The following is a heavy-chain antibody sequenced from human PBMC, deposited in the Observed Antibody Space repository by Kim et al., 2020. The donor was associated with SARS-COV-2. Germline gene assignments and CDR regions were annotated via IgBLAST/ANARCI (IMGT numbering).Heavy chain of an antibody. CDR1: AFTFSSYA. Sequence: GGSLRLSCAASAFTFSSYAMGWVRQAPGKGLEWVSGISSSGGSTYYADSVKGRFTISRDNSKNTLYLQMDSLRAEDTAVYYCAKARGPTNYGDCFDYWGQGILVTVSS. V-gene: IGHV3-23*01. D-gene: IGHD4-17*01. CDR2: ISSSGGST. J-gene: IGHJ4*02. CDR3: AKARGPTNYGDCFDY.